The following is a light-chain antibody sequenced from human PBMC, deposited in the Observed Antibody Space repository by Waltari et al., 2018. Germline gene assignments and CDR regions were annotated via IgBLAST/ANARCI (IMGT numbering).Light chain of an antibody. Sequence: QSALTQPASVSGSPGQSITISCSGTYNDVETYNLVSWYQHSPGKAPTLLIYEVNRRPAGVSTRFSVSKSGNTASLTISGLQAEDEADYYCCSYARAGTLLFGGGTKLTVL. V-gene: IGLV2-23*02. CDR3: CSYARAGTLL. CDR2: EVN. CDR1: YNDVETYNL. J-gene: IGLJ2*01.